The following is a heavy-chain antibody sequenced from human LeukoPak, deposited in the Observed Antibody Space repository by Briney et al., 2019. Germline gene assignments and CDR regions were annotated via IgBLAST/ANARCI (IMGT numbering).Heavy chain of an antibody. J-gene: IGHJ4*02. D-gene: IGHD6-19*01. CDR1: GGSISSSSYY. Sequence: SETLSLTCTVSGGSISSSSYYWGWIRQPPGKGLEWIGSIYYSGSTYYNPSLKSRVTISVDTSKNQFSLKLSSVTAADTAVYYCARRGIGQWLVLHLPHTFDYWGQGTLVTVSS. CDR2: IYYSGST. CDR3: ARRGIGQWLVLHLPHTFDY. V-gene: IGHV4-39*01.